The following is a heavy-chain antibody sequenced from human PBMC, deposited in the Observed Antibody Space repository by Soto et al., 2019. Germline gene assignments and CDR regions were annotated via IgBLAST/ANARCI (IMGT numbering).Heavy chain of an antibody. CDR3: ARGMPTVTTFDY. J-gene: IGHJ4*02. CDR2: IYHSGST. Sequence: SETLSLTCAVSGGSISSGGYSCNWIRQPPGEGLEWIGYIYHSGSTHYNPSLKSRVTISVDRSKNQFSLKLSSVTAADTAVYYCARGMPTVTTFDYWGQGTLVTVSS. CDR1: GGSISSGGYS. D-gene: IGHD4-17*01. V-gene: IGHV4-30-2*01.